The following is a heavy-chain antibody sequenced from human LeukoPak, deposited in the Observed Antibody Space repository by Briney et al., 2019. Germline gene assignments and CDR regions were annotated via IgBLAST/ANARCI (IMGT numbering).Heavy chain of an antibody. J-gene: IGHJ4*02. CDR2: IYYSGST. Sequence: SETLSLTCAVSGGSISSASNYWGWIRQPPGEGLEWIGTIYYSGSTYYNPSLKSRVTISIDTSKNQFSLRLSSVTAADTAVFYCARSTDGTTSSGWYVDYWGQGTLVTVSS. V-gene: IGHV4-39*01. D-gene: IGHD6-19*01. CDR1: GGSISSASNY. CDR3: ARSTDGTTSSGWYVDY.